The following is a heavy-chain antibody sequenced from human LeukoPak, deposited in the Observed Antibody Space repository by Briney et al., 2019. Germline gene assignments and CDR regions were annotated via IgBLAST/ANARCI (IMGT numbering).Heavy chain of an antibody. V-gene: IGHV4-34*01. CDR1: GGSFSNYY. J-gene: IGHJ4*02. CDR2: INHSGSN. Sequence: SETLSLTCAVYGGSFSNYYWSWIRQPPGKGLEWIGEINHSGSNRYNPSLKSRVIISVDTSKNQFSLKLSSVTAADTAVYYCARHQGWLRLGSEVYYFDYWGQGTLVTVSS. D-gene: IGHD5-12*01. CDR3: ARHQGWLRLGSEVYYFDY.